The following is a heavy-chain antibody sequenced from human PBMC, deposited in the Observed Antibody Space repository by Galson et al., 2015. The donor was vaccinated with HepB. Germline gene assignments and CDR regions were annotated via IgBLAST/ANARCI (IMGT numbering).Heavy chain of an antibody. D-gene: IGHD4-17*01. CDR3: ARVYDGDDAGEDYGMDV. CDR1: GFTFSIFN. CDR2: ISRSSSTI. Sequence: SLRLSCAASGFTFSIFNMNWVRQAPGRGLEWVSYISRSSSTIYYADSVKGRFTIARDNAKNAVWLQMNNLRVDDTAVYYCARVYDGDDAGEDYGMDVWGPGATVTVSS. V-gene: IGHV3-48*04. J-gene: IGHJ6*02.